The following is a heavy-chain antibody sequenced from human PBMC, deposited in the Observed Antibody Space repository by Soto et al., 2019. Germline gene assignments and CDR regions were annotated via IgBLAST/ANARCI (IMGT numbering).Heavy chain of an antibody. CDR1: GYTFTDFG. J-gene: IGHJ4*02. D-gene: IGHD2-8*02. Sequence: ASVKVSCKASGYTFTDFGISWVRQAPGQGLEWMGWISAYSRNTNYAQKVQGRVTMTTDTSTSTAYMELRSLTSDDPAVYYCARENITGRFDDWGQGTLVTVSS. CDR2: ISAYSRNT. V-gene: IGHV1-18*01. CDR3: ARENITGRFDD.